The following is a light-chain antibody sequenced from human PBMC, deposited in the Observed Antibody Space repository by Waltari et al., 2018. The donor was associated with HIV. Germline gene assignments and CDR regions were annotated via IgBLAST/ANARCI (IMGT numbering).Light chain of an antibody. J-gene: IGKJ5*01. CDR3: QQYDNLPSIT. CDR1: QDISNY. CDR2: DAS. Sequence: DIQMTQSPSSLSASVGDRVTITCQPSQDISNYLNWYQQKPGKAPKLLIYDASNLETGGPSRFSGSGSGTDFTFTISSLQPEDIATYYCQQYDNLPSITFGQGTRLEIK. V-gene: IGKV1-33*01.